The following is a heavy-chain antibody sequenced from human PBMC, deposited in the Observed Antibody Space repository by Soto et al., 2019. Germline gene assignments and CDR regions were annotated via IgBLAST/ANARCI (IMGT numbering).Heavy chain of an antibody. V-gene: IGHV1-18*01. D-gene: IGHD2-15*01. CDR2: MSTSNGDT. J-gene: IGHJ2*01. Sequence: ASVKVSCNASGYMFITYGFNWVRQAPGQGLEWMGWMSTSNGDTKTAQKFKGRVRMTSETSTTTVYMELTNLRSDDTAVYYRARARYFATVHRQWWHFDLWGRGTLVTVSS. CDR3: ARARYFATVHRQWWHFDL. CDR1: GYMFITYG.